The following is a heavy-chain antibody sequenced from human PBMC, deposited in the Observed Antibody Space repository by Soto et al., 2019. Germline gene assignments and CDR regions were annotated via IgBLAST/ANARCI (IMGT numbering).Heavy chain of an antibody. J-gene: IGHJ6*02. D-gene: IGHD3-10*01. CDR2: INPNSGGT. Sequence: ASVKVSCQASGYTFTGYYMHWVRQAPGQGLEWMGWINPNSGGTNYAQKFQGRVTMTRDTSISTAYMELSRLRSDDTAVYYCARDFYYGSGSEVAYGMDVWGQGTTVTVSS. V-gene: IGHV1-2*02. CDR1: GYTFTGYY. CDR3: ARDFYYGSGSEVAYGMDV.